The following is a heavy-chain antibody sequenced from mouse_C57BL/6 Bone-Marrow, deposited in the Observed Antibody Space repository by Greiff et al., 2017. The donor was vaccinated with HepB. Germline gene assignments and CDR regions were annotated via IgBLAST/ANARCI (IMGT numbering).Heavy chain of an antibody. CDR1: GYTFTSYT. Sequence: VQLQQSGAELARPGASVKMSCKASGYTFTSYTMHWVKQRPGQGLEWIGYINPSSGYTKYNQKFKDKATLTADKASSTAYMQLSSLTSEDSAVYYCARDYYYGVLFDYWGQGTTLTVSS. D-gene: IGHD1-1*01. J-gene: IGHJ2*01. CDR3: ARDYYYGVLFDY. V-gene: IGHV1-4*01. CDR2: INPSSGYT.